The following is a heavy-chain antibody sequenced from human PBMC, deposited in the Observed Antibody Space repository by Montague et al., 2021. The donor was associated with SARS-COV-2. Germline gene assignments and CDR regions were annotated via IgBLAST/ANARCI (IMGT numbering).Heavy chain of an antibody. CDR2: IYYSGST. V-gene: IGHV4-59*01. Sequence: SETLSLTCAVSGGSINSYYWSWIRQPPGKGLEWIGYIYYSGSTIXNPSLKSRVTISIDTSKNQFSLKLNSVTAADMAVYYCAGRPTPSYSSGWYLFYYAMDVWGQGTTVTVSS. D-gene: IGHD6-19*01. CDR3: AGRPTPSYSSGWYLFYYAMDV. J-gene: IGHJ6*02. CDR1: GGSINSYY.